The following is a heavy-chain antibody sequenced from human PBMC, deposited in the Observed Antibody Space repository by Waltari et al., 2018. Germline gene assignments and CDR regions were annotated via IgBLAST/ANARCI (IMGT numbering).Heavy chain of an antibody. CDR1: GCSISNYY. Sequence: QVQLHESGPGLVKPSETLSLTCSVSGCSISNYYWTWVRQSAGKGLEWIGRVYISGHTNDNPSLESRVSMSLDTSTNEFSLKLRFGTAADTGVYFCVRSGGLGDYDAWGQGTLVNVS. J-gene: IGHJ5*02. CDR2: VYISGHT. CDR3: VRSGGLGDYDA. V-gene: IGHV4-4*07. D-gene: IGHD3-3*01.